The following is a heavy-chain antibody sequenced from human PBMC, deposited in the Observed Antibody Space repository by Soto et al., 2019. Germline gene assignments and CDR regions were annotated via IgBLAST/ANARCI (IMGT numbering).Heavy chain of an antibody. J-gene: IGHJ6*02. CDR3: ARSGGPGYYYYCGMDV. V-gene: IGHV4-38-2*01. CDR2: IYHSGST. D-gene: IGHD3-10*01. Sequence: SETLSLTCAVSGYSISSGYHWGWIRQPPGKGLEWIGSIYHSGSTYYNPSLKSRVTISVDTSKNQFSLKLSSVTAADTAVYYCARSGGPGYYYYCGMDVWGQGTTVSVSS. CDR1: GYSISSGYH.